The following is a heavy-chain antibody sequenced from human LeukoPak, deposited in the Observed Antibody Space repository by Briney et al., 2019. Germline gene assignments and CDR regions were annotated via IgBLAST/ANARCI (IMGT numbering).Heavy chain of an antibody. V-gene: IGHV3-7*01. Sequence: HTGGSLRLSCAASGFTFSSYWMSWVRQAPGKGLEWVANIKQDGSEKYYVDSVKGRFTISRDNAKNSLYLQMNSLRAEDTAVYYCAAQFANDPDNWFDPWGQGTLVTVSS. CDR3: AAQFANDPDNWFDP. CDR2: IKQDGSEK. J-gene: IGHJ5*02. CDR1: GFTFSSYW. D-gene: IGHD4/OR15-4a*01.